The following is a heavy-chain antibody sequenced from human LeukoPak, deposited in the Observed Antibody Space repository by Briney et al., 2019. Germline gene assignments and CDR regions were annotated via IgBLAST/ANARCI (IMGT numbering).Heavy chain of an antibody. V-gene: IGHV4-34*01. CDR2: INHSGST. CDR1: GGSFSGYY. J-gene: IGHJ4*02. CDR3: ARKRELDY. Sequence: SSETLSLTCAVYGGSFSGYYWSWIRQPPGKGLEWIGEINHSGSTNYNPSLKSRVTISVDTSKNQFSLKLSSVTAADTAVYYCARKRELDYWGQGTLVTVSS.